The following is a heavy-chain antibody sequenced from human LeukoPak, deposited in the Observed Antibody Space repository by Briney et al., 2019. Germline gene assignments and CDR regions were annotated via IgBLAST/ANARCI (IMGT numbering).Heavy chain of an antibody. D-gene: IGHD3-22*01. V-gene: IGHV6-1*01. J-gene: IGHJ4*02. CDR1: GDSVSRTSAA. CDR3: ARRRYYDYTGFFDY. CDR2: TYYRSKWYN. Sequence: SQTLSLTCAISGDSVSRTSAAWSWIRQSPSRGLEWLGRTYYRSKWYNDYAVSVKSRITINPDTSKNHFSLQLNSVTPEDTAVYYCARRRYYDYTGFFDYWGQGTLVTVSS.